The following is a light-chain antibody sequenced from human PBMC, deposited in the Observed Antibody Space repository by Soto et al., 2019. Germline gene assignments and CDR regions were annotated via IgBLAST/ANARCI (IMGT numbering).Light chain of an antibody. CDR2: EGS. J-gene: IGLJ2*01. CDR3: CSYAGSSTWL. CDR1: SSDVGSYNL. V-gene: IGLV2-23*01. Sequence: QSALTQPASVSGSPGQSITISCTGTSSDVGSYNLVPWYQQHPGKAPKLMIYEGSKRPSGVSNRFSGSKSGNTASLTISGLQAEDEADYYCCSYAGSSTWLFGGGTKHRP.